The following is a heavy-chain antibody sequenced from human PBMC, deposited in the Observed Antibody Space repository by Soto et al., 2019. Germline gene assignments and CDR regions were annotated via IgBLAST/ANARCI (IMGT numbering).Heavy chain of an antibody. CDR2: IRSKSYGKTT. J-gene: IGHJ2*01. Sequence: GGSLRLSCSTSGFTFGDYGMTWFRQAPGKGLEWVGLIRSKSYGKTTEYAASATDRFTISRDDSKRIAYLQMNSLKADDTAVYYCTRERWDNGDPKRYFDLWGRGTLVTVSS. CDR1: GFTFGDYG. V-gene: IGHV3-49*03. D-gene: IGHD4-17*01. CDR3: TRERWDNGDPKRYFDL.